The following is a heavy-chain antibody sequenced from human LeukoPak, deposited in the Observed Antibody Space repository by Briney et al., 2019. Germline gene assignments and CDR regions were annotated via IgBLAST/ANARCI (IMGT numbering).Heavy chain of an antibody. V-gene: IGHV4-59*01. D-gene: IGHD3-3*01. Sequence: SETLSLTCTVSAGSISSYYWSWIRQPPGKGLEWIGYTYYSGTTNYNRSLKSRGTISVDTSKNQFSLKLSSVTAADTAVYYCASRSSIWSGYQDTLYYFDSWGQGTLVTVSS. CDR3: ASRSSIWSGYQDTLYYFDS. J-gene: IGHJ4*02. CDR2: TYYSGTT. CDR1: AGSISSYY.